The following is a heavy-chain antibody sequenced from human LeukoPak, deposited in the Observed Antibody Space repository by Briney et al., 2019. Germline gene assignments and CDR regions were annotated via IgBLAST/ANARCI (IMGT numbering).Heavy chain of an antibody. CDR1: GFTFSTYS. D-gene: IGHD6-19*01. Sequence: PGGPLRLSCAASGFTFSTYSMNWVRQAPGKGLEWVSYISSSSSSIYYADSVKGRFTISRDNARNSLYLQMNSLRDEDTAVYYCARNPHSSGWYPLDYWGQGTLVTVSS. V-gene: IGHV3-48*02. J-gene: IGHJ4*02. CDR2: ISSSSSSI. CDR3: ARNPHSSGWYPLDY.